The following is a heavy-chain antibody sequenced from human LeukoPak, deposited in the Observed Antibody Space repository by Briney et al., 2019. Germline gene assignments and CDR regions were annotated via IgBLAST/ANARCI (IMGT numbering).Heavy chain of an antibody. CDR2: ISGSGGST. CDR3: ATRGIVVVTHDY. J-gene: IGHJ4*02. D-gene: IGHD3-22*01. Sequence: GGSLRLSCAASGFTFSSYAMSWVRQAPGKGLEWVSAISGSGGSTYYADSVKGRFTISRDNSKNTLYLQMNSLRAEDTAVYYCATRGIVVVTHDYWGQGTLVTVSS. CDR1: GFTFSSYA. V-gene: IGHV3-23*01.